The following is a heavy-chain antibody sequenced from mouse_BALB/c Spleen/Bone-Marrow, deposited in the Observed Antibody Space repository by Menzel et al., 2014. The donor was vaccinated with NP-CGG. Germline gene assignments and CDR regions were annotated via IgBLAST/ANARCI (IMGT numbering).Heavy chain of an antibody. Sequence: EVQLVESGGGLVKPGGSLKLSCAASGFAFSSYGMSWVRQTPGKRLEWVAYISSGGGSTYYPDTVKGRFTISRDNAKNTLYLQMSSLKSEDTAMYYCAREVLRDYFDYWGQGTTLTVSS. D-gene: IGHD1-1*01. CDR1: GFAFSSYG. J-gene: IGHJ2*01. CDR3: AREVLRDYFDY. CDR2: ISSGGGST. V-gene: IGHV5-12-1*01.